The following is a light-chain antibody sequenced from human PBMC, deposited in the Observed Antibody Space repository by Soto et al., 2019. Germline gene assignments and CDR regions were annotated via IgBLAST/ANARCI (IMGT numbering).Light chain of an antibody. CDR1: QSVSSSY. CDR2: GAS. Sequence: EIVLTQSPGTLSLSPGERATLSCRASQSVSSSYLAWYQQKPGQAPRLLIYGASSRATGIPDRLSGSGSGTDFTLTISRLEPEDLAVYYCQQYGSSLWTFGQGTKVEIK. CDR3: QQYGSSLWT. V-gene: IGKV3-20*01. J-gene: IGKJ1*01.